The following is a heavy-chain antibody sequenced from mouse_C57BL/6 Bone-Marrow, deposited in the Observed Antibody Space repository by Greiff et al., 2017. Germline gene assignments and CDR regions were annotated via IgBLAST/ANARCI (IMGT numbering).Heavy chain of an antibody. J-gene: IGHJ2*01. CDR3: RSMGVDY. CDR1: GFTFSNYW. Sequence: EVKLEESGGGLVQPGGSMKLSCVASGFTFSNYWINWVRQSPAKGLAWVAQIRLKSDNYATHYAESVKGRFTISRDDSKSSVYLQMNNLRTEDTGIYYGRSMGVDYWGQGTTLTVSS. D-gene: IGHD4-1*01. CDR2: IRLKSDNYAT. V-gene: IGHV6-3*01.